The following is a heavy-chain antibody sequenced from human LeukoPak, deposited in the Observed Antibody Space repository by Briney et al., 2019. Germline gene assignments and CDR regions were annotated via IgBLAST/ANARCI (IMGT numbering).Heavy chain of an antibody. Sequence: PGGSLRLSCAASGFTFSSYAMSWVRQAPGKGLEWVSAISGSGGSTYYADSVKGRFTISRDNSKNTLYLQMNSLRAEDTALYYCARDGAYGDYDTIDYWGQGTLVTVSS. V-gene: IGHV3-23*01. CDR1: GFTFSSYA. D-gene: IGHD4-17*01. CDR3: ARDGAYGDYDTIDY. J-gene: IGHJ4*02. CDR2: ISGSGGST.